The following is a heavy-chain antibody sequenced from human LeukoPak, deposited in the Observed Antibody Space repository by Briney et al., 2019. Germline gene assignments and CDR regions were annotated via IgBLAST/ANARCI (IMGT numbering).Heavy chain of an antibody. CDR3: TRVASGWFKYYFDY. J-gene: IGHJ4*02. D-gene: IGHD6-19*01. V-gene: IGHV3-49*03. CDR2: IRSKAYGGTT. CDR1: GFTFGDYA. Sequence: GGSLRLSCTASGFTFGDYAMSWFRQAPGKGLEWVGFIRSKAYGGTTEYAASVKGRFTISRDDSKSIAYLQMNSLKTEDTAVYYCTRVASGWFKYYFDYWGQGTLVTVSS.